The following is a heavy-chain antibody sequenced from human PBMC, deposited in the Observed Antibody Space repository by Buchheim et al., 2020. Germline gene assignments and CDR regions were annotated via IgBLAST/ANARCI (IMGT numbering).Heavy chain of an antibody. CDR2: ISYDGSNK. J-gene: IGHJ6*02. D-gene: IGHD1-26*01. Sequence: QVQLVESGGGVVQPGRSLRLSCAASGFTFSSYGMHWVRQAPGKGLEWVAVISYDGSNKYYADSVKGRFTISRDNSKNRLYLQMNSLRAEDTAVYYCAKARRVGATTGNGMDVWGQETT. V-gene: IGHV3-30*18. CDR3: AKARRVGATTGNGMDV. CDR1: GFTFSSYG.